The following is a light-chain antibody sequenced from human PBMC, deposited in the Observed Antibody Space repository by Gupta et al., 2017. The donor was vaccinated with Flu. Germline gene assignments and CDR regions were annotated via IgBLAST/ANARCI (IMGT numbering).Light chain of an antibody. CDR1: QSVSSDN. J-gene: IGKJ1*01. CDR2: GAS. V-gene: IGKV3-20*01. Sequence: ERATLSCRASQSVSSDNLAWYQHKPGQAPRLLISGASSRATGIPDRFSGSGSGTDFTLTITRLEPEDFAVYYCQQYGNSPNTFGQGTTVEIK. CDR3: QQYGNSPNT.